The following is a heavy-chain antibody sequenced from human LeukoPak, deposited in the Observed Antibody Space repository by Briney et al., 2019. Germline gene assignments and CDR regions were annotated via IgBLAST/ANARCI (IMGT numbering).Heavy chain of an antibody. V-gene: IGHV1-2*02. J-gene: IGHJ4*02. CDR3: ARDYDSSGYSVYYFDY. Sequence: ASVKVSCKASGYTFTGYYMHWVRQAPGQGLEWMGWINPNSGGTNYAQKFQGRVTMTRDMSTSTVYMELSSLRSEDTAVYYCARDYDSSGYSVYYFDYWGQGTLVTVSS. CDR1: GYTFTGYY. D-gene: IGHD3-22*01. CDR2: INPNSGGT.